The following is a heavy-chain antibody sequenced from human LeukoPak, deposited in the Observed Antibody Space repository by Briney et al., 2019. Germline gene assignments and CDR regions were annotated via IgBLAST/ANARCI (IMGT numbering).Heavy chain of an antibody. CDR3: ARGLGGSYGYYYYYYMDV. D-gene: IGHD3-16*01. V-gene: IGHV1-8*01. CDR1: GYTFSSYD. J-gene: IGHJ6*03. CDR2: MNTNSGNT. Sequence: ASVKVSCKASGYTFSSYDINWVRQAPGQGLDWMGWMNTNSGNTVYAQKFQGRVTITRNTSISTAYMELSSLRSEDTAVYYCARGLGGSYGYYYYYYMDVWGKGTTVTVSS.